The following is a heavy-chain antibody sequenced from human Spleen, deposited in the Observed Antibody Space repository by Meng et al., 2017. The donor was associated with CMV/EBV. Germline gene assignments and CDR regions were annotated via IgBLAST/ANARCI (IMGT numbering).Heavy chain of an antibody. CDR2: IIPILGPA. CDR1: SYA. J-gene: IGHJ5*02. Sequence: SYAISWVRQAPGQGLEWMGRIIPILGPANYAQKFQGRVTITTDESTSTAYMELSSLRFEDTAVYYCAREGIRYCSSTSCYTRGWFDPWGQGTLVTVSS. CDR3: AREGIRYCSSTSCYTRGWFDP. V-gene: IGHV1-69*11. D-gene: IGHD2-2*02.